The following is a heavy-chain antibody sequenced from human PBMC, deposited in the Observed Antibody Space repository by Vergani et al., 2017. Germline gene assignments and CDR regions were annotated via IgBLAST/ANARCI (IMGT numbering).Heavy chain of an antibody. J-gene: IGHJ6*03. D-gene: IGHD4-11*01. CDR3: ARVNTETNGHLYYYYYMDV. CDR2: IDHTGRP. Sequence: QVQLQQWGGGLLKPSETLSLTCVVTGGSFTSYHWTWIRQSPGEGLEWVGDIDHTGRPDYNPSLKSRLTMSVYKSRNQFSLTLNSVTATDTAIYFCARVNTETNGHLYYYYYMDVWGQGTAVTVS. CDR1: GGSFTSYH. V-gene: IGHV4-34*01.